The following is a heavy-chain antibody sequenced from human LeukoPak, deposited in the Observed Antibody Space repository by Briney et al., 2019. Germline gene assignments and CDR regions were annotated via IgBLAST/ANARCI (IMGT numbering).Heavy chain of an antibody. Sequence: GGSLRLSCAGSGFSFSSYGMHWVRQAPGKGLEWMAFIRSDGSNKYYADSVKGRFTISRDNSKNTLYLQMNSLRAEDTAVYYCARWGVGWLQFSDAFDIWGQGTMVTVSS. CDR3: ARWGVGWLQFSDAFDI. CDR2: IRSDGSNK. J-gene: IGHJ3*02. D-gene: IGHD5-24*01. V-gene: IGHV3-30*02. CDR1: GFSFSSYG.